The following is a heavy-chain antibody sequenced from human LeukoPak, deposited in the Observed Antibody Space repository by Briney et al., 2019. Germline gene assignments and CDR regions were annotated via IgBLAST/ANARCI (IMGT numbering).Heavy chain of an antibody. CDR1: GGSFSGYY. D-gene: IGHD3-10*01. CDR2: INHSGST. J-gene: IGHJ5*02. CDR3: AGMRVLLCFGESPPP. V-gene: IGHV4-34*01. Sequence: PSETLSLTCAVYGGSFSGYYWRWIRQPPGKGLEWIGEINHSGSTNYNPSLKSRVTISVDTSKNQSSLKLSSVTAADTAVYYCAGMRVLLCFGESPPPWGQGTLVTVSS.